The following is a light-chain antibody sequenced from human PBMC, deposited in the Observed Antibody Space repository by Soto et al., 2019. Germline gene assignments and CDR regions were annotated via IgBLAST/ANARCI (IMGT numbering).Light chain of an antibody. CDR3: QQYGSSPWT. CDR1: QSVTSY. V-gene: IGKV3-20*01. J-gene: IGKJ1*01. CDR2: DAS. Sequence: EIVLTHSPATLSLSPGERSTLSCRASQSVTSYLAWYQQRPGQAPRLLINDASRRATGIPDRFSGSGSGADFTLTISRLEPEDFAVYYCQQYGSSPWTFGQGTKVDIK.